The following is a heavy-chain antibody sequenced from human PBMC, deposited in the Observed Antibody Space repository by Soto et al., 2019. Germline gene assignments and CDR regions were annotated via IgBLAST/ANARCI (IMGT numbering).Heavy chain of an antibody. CDR3: SRGGGFSGNYL. J-gene: IGHJ4*02. V-gene: IGHV3-74*01. CDR2: IDTDGSTT. D-gene: IGHD1-26*01. Sequence: EVQLVESGGGLVQPGGSLRLSCAASGFSFSDYWMHWVRQAPGKGLVWVSCIDTDGSTTTYTDSVKGRFTISRDNVKNTLYLQMGSLRAEDTVLYYCSRGGGFSGNYLGGQGTLVTVSS. CDR1: GFSFSDYW.